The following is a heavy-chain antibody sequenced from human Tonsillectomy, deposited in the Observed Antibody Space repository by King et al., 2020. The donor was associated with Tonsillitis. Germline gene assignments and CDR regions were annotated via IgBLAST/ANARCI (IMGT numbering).Heavy chain of an antibody. V-gene: IGHV3-21*01. CDR1: GFTFSSYS. D-gene: IGHD2-15*01. Sequence: VQLVESGGGLVKPGGSLRLSCAASGFTFSSYSMNWVRQAPGKGLEWVSSISSSSSYIYYADSVKGRFTISRDNAKNSLYLQMNSLRAEDTAVYYCARGVVVAATLGHWGQGTLVTVSS. J-gene: IGHJ4*02. CDR2: ISSSSSYI. CDR3: ARGVVVAATLGH.